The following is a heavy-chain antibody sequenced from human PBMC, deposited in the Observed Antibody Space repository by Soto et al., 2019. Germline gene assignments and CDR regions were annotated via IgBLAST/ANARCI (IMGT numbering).Heavy chain of an antibody. Sequence: GGSLRLSCAASVFTFSSYTMHWVRQAPGKGLEWVSSISSGSSLLYYADSVRGRFTISRDNAKNSLYLQMNSLRADDTAVYYCARVPDSSAYYYYFDYWGQGTLVTAPQ. D-gene: IGHD3-22*01. CDR1: VFTFSSYT. V-gene: IGHV3-21*01. J-gene: IGHJ4*02. CDR2: ISSGSSLL. CDR3: ARVPDSSAYYYYFDY.